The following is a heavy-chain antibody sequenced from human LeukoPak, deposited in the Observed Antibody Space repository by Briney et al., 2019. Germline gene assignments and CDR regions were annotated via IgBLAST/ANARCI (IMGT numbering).Heavy chain of an antibody. CDR1: GYTFINYA. D-gene: IGHD6-13*01. J-gene: IGHJ4*02. CDR3: ARGPRAAADDY. V-gene: IGHV1-3*01. CDR2: INAGNGNT. Sequence: ASVKVSCKASGYTFINYAINWGRQAPGQRPEWMGWINAGNGNTKYSQKFQGRVTITRDTSASTAYMELSSLTSEDTAVYYCARGPRAAADDYWGQGTLVTVTS.